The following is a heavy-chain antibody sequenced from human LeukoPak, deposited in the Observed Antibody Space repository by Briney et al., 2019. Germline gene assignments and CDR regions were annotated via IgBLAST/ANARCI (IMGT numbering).Heavy chain of an antibody. CDR3: ARTGGLRDYFDY. CDR2: FSGSGGST. D-gene: IGHD3-16*01. Sequence: GGSLRLSCAASGFSFSSYAMSWVRQAPGKGLEWVSSFSGSGGSTYYADSVKGRFTISRDNSKNTLYLQMNSLRAEDTAVYYCARTGGLRDYFDYWGQGTLVTVSS. J-gene: IGHJ4*02. CDR1: GFSFSSYA. V-gene: IGHV3-23*01.